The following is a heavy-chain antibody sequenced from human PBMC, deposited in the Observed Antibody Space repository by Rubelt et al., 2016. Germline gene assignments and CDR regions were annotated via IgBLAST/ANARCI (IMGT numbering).Heavy chain of an antibody. Sequence: QVQLQQWGAGLLKPSETLSLTCAVYGGSFSGYYWSWIRQPPGQGLEWIGEINHSGSTNYNPSLKSRVTISGDTSKDQFSLKLGSVTAADTAVYYCARGGRYYGSGSYQRNNWFDPWGQGTLVTVSS. D-gene: IGHD3-10*01. J-gene: IGHJ5*02. CDR2: INHSGST. V-gene: IGHV4-34*01. CDR1: GGSFSGYY. CDR3: ARGGRYYGSGSYQRNNWFDP.